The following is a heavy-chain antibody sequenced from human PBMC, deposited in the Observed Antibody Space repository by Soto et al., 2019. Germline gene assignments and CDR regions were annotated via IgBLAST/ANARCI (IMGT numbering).Heavy chain of an antibody. J-gene: IGHJ5*02. D-gene: IGHD3-3*02. Sequence: SVKVSCKASGFTFTSSAVQWVRQARGQRLEWIGWIAVGSGNTNYAQKFQERVTITRDMSTSTAYMELRSLGSEDTAVYYCARLALGTDFHKSYNWFDRWGQGTLVTVSS. V-gene: IGHV1-58*01. CDR1: GFTFTSSA. CDR2: IAVGSGNT. CDR3: ARLALGTDFHKSYNWFDR.